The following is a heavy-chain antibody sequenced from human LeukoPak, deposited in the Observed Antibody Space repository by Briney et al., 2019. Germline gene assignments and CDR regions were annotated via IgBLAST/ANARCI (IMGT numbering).Heavy chain of an antibody. V-gene: IGHV5-51*01. CDR1: GYSFTNYW. CDR3: ARHSDILTGYYPDY. J-gene: IGHJ4*02. D-gene: IGHD3-9*01. CDR2: TYPGDSDT. Sequence: GESLKISCKASGYSFTNYWIGWVRQMPGKGLEWMGITYPGDSDTRYSPSFQGQVPISADKSIRIAYLQWSSLKASDTAIYYCARHSDILTGYYPDYWGQGTLVTVSS.